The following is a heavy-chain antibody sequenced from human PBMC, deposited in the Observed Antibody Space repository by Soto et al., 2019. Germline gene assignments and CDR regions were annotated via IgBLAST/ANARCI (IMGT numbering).Heavy chain of an antibody. J-gene: IGHJ4*02. CDR3: AIRHRYCSGDICFVHDH. Sequence: PSESLSLTCTVSGGSISSGGFYWSWIRQHPRKGLEWIGYIGYSGDTNYNPSLKSRVSISLDTSENQFSLRLNSVTAADTAVYYCAIRHRYCSGDICFVHDHWPQGTLVTLSS. CDR2: IGYSGDT. V-gene: IGHV4-31*03. CDR1: GGSISSGGFY. D-gene: IGHD2-15*01.